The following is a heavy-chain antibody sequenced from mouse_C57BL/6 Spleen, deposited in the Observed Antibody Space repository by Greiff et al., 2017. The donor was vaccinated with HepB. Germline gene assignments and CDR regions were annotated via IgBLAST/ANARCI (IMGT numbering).Heavy chain of an antibody. CDR3: ARVTTVIATTYWYFDV. V-gene: IGHV1-64*01. J-gene: IGHJ1*03. CDR1: GYTFTSYW. D-gene: IGHD1-1*01. Sequence: QVQLQQPGAELVKPGASVKLSCKASGYTFTSYWMHWVKQRPGQGLEWIGMIHPNSGSINYNEKFKSKATLTVDKSSSTDYMQLSSLTSEDSAVYYCARVTTVIATTYWYFDVWGTGTTVTVSS. CDR2: IHPNSGSI.